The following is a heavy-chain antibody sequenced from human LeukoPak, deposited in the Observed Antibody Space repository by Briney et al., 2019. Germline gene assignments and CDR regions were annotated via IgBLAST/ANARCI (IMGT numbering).Heavy chain of an antibody. V-gene: IGHV3-30*18. CDR1: GFTFSSYW. D-gene: IGHD5-18*01. Sequence: GGSLRLSCAASGFTFSSYWMSWVRQAPGKGLEWVAVISYDGSNKYYADSVKGRFTISRDNSKNTLYLQMNSLRAEDTAVYYCAKDRGYSYGISEYWGQGTLVTVSS. J-gene: IGHJ4*02. CDR2: ISYDGSNK. CDR3: AKDRGYSYGISEY.